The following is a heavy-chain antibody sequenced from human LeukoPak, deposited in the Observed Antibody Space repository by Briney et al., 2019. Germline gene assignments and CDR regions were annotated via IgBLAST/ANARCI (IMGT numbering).Heavy chain of an antibody. CDR3: ARSCRFCSSTSCSIACFDY. D-gene: IGHD2-2*01. CDR1: GGSISSGGYY. Sequence: SQTLSLTCTVSGGSISSGGYYWSWIRQPPGKGLEWIGYIYHSGSTYYNPSLKSRVTISVDRSKNQLSLKLSSVTAADTAVYYCARSCRFCSSTSCSIACFDYWGQGTLVTVSS. V-gene: IGHV4-30-2*01. CDR2: IYHSGST. J-gene: IGHJ4*02.